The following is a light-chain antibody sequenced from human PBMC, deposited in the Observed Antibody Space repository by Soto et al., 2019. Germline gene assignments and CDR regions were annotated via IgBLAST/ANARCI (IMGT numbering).Light chain of an antibody. CDR2: AAS. V-gene: IGKV1-39*01. Sequence: DIQMTQSPSSLSASVGDRVIITCRASQSISTYLNWYQHKPGNAPKLLISAASTLQRGVPSRFSGSGSGSDFNLTISSLQPEYFATYFCQQSYNPPYTFGQVTKLEI. CDR1: QSISTY. CDR3: QQSYNPPYT. J-gene: IGKJ2*01.